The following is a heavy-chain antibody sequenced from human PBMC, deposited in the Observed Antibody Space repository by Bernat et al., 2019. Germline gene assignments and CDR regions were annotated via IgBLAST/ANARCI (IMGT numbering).Heavy chain of an antibody. D-gene: IGHD6-13*01. Sequence: EVQLVESGGGLVQPGGSLRLSCAASGFTFSSYWMHWVRQAPGKGLVWVSRISSVGSSTSYADPVKGRFTISRDNAKNSLYLQMNSLRAEDTAVYYCARGWYRDFDYWGQGTLVTVSS. V-gene: IGHV3-74*01. CDR3: ARGWYRDFDY. CDR2: ISSVGSST. J-gene: IGHJ4*02. CDR1: GFTFSSYW.